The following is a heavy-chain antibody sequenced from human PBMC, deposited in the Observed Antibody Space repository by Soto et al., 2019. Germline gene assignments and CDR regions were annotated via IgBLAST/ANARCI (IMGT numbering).Heavy chain of an antibody. CDR2: INGEGSGA. CDR3: IRGALPTSSSAVGYTYFEP. CDR1: GFTFSDHW. V-gene: IGHV3-74*03. D-gene: IGHD3-16*02. Sequence: EVKLVQSGGGLVQPGGSLRLSCAASGFTFSDHWMHWVRQEPEKGLVCVSRINGEGSGATYADSVKGRFTISRDNAENTVYLQMNSLRAEDTAVYYCIRGALPTSSSAVGYTYFEPWGQGTLVTVSS. J-gene: IGHJ5*02.